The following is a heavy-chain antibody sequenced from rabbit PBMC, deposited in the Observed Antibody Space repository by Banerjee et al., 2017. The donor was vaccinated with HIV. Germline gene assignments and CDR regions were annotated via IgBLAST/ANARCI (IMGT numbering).Heavy chain of an antibody. CDR3: ARSPFNF. J-gene: IGHJ4*01. CDR1: GFDFISNA. Sequence: QSLEESGGDLVKPGASLTLTCTASGFDFISNAMCWVRQAPGKGLEWIACIYSGSSGGTYYASWAKGRFTISKTSSTTVTLQMTSLTAADTATYFCARSPFNFWGPGTLVTVS. CDR2: IYSGSSGGT. V-gene: IGHV1S40*01.